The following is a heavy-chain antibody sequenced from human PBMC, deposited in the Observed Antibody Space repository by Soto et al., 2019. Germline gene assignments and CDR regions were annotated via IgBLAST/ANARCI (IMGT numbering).Heavy chain of an antibody. CDR3: AHNSHYGSGTHSFIDY. D-gene: IGHD3-10*01. V-gene: IGHV2-5*02. J-gene: IGHJ4*02. CDR1: GLSLSTYGVG. CDR2: IYWDDDK. Sequence: SGPTLVNPTQTLTLTCSCSGLSLSTYGVGAGWIRQPPGQALEWLALIYWDDDKRYNPSLNNRLTITKDTSRNQVVLTMTNMDPVGTATYYCAHNSHYGSGTHSFIDYWGQGIMVTVSS.